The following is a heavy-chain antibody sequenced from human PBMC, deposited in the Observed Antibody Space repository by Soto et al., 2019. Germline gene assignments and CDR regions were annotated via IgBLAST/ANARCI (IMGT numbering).Heavy chain of an antibody. D-gene: IGHD3-3*01. Sequence: GGSLRLSCAASGFTFSSYAMHWVRQAPGKGLEWVAVISYDGSNKYYADSVKGRFTISRDNSKNTLYLQMNSLRAEDTAVYYCARADVTIFGVVIIRPEMDVWGQGTTVTVSS. J-gene: IGHJ6*02. CDR3: ARADVTIFGVVIIRPEMDV. CDR2: ISYDGSNK. CDR1: GFTFSSYA. V-gene: IGHV3-30-3*01.